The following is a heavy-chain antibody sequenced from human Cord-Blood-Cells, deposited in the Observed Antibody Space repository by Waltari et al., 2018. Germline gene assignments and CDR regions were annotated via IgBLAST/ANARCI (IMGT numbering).Heavy chain of an antibody. J-gene: IGHJ3*02. CDR3: ARREAFDI. CDR2: IYYSGCT. Sequence: QLQLQESGPGLVKPSETLSLTCTVSGGSISSSSYYWGWIRQPPGKGLEWIGSIYYSGCTYYNPSLKSRVTISVDTSKNQFSLNLSSGTAADTAVYYCARREAFDIWGQGTMVTGSS. V-gene: IGHV4-39*01. CDR1: GGSISSSSYY.